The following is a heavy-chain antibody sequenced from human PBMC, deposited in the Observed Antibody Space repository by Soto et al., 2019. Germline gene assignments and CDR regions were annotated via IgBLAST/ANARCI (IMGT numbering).Heavy chain of an antibody. Sequence: EVELLESGGGLVQPGGSLRLSCAASGFSFSKFVMSWVRQTPGKGLQWVSSIRGGGDRTYYADSVKGRFTVSRDNSNDTLFLHMTSVTADDTGLYYCAWSLVARDSFEVWGQGTMVTVSS. CDR1: GFSFSKFV. D-gene: IGHD5-12*01. V-gene: IGHV3-23*01. J-gene: IGHJ3*01. CDR2: IRGGGDRT. CDR3: AWSLVARDSFEV.